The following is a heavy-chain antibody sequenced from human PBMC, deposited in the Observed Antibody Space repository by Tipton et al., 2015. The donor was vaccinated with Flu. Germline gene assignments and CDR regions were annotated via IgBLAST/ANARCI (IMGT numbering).Heavy chain of an antibody. CDR1: GFSFSRHW. Sequence: SLRLSCAASGFSFSRHWMKWGRQAPGKGLEWVANIKEDGSEKYYVDSVKGRFTISRDNAKSSLYLQMSSLRAEDTAVYYCVRDDGSTSVDYWGQGTLVSVSS. CDR2: IKEDGSEK. J-gene: IGHJ4*02. V-gene: IGHV3-7*01. D-gene: IGHD3-10*01. CDR3: VRDDGSTSVDY.